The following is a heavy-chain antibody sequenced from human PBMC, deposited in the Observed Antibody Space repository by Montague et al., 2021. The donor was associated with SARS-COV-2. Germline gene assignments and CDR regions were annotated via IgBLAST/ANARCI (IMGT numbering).Heavy chain of an antibody. CDR1: GGSITDHY. V-gene: IGHV4-4*09. Sequence: SETLSLTCTVSGGSITDHYWSWIRQSPGKGLEWIGYIYSNGKTNYNPSLKSRVTLSADASRNEFSLKLVSVTAADTAVYFCARRGDYDSAGYPWLLDLWGRGMLVTVSS. J-gene: IGHJ2*01. CDR2: IYSNGKT. CDR3: ARRGDYDSAGYPWLLDL. D-gene: IGHD3-22*01.